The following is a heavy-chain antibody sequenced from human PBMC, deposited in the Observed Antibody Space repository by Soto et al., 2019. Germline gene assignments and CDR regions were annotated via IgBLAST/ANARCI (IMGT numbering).Heavy chain of an antibody. CDR3: ARSTGNRWFDP. V-gene: IGHV1-69*06. Sequence: SVKVSCKASGGTFSSYAISWVRQAPGQVLEWMGVIIPIFGTANYAQKFQGRATITADKSTSTAYMELSSLRSEDTAVYYCARSTGNRWFDPGGQGTLVPVSS. D-gene: IGHD1-1*01. J-gene: IGHJ5*02. CDR2: IIPIFGTA. CDR1: GGTFSSYA.